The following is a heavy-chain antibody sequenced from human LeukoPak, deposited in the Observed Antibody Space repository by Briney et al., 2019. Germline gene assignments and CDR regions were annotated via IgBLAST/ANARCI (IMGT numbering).Heavy chain of an antibody. CDR1: GGSVSSGSYY. CDR2: IYYSGST. CDR3: ARESPAGYYDFWRGSTKGRPSTKLDY. V-gene: IGHV4-61*01. Sequence: SETLSLTCTVSGGSVSSGSYYWSWIRQPPGKGLEWIGYIYYSGSTNYNPSLKSRVTISVDTSKNQFSLKLSSVTAADTAVYYCARESPAGYYDFWRGSTKGRPSTKLDYWGQGTLVTVSS. J-gene: IGHJ4*02. D-gene: IGHD3-3*01.